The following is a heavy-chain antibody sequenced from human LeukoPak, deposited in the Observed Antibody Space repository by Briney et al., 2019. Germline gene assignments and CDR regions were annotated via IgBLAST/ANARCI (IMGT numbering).Heavy chain of an antibody. CDR3: ARGPYASDAGY. Sequence: SETLSLTCTVYGGSFSGYDWDWIRQPPGKGLEWIGEINHTGSTKTNPSLKSRVTISVDSSKDQFSLKLSSVTAADTAVYYCARGPYASDAGYWGQGTLVTVSS. CDR2: INHTGST. CDR1: GGSFSGYD. V-gene: IGHV4-34*01. J-gene: IGHJ4*02. D-gene: IGHD2-2*01.